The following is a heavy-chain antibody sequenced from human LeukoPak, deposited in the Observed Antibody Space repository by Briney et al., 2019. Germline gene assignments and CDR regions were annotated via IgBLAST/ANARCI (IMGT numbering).Heavy chain of an antibody. CDR3: ARWLNNGFDI. J-gene: IGHJ3*02. D-gene: IGHD2/OR15-2a*01. CDR2: IYHNGGT. CDR1: GGSISGYY. Sequence: KPSETLSLTCTVSGGSISGYYWSWIRQPPGKGLEWIGYIYHNGGTNYNPSLQSRLTISVDTSKNQFSLKLSSVTAADTAVYYCARWLNNGFDIWGQGTMVTVSS. V-gene: IGHV4-59*01.